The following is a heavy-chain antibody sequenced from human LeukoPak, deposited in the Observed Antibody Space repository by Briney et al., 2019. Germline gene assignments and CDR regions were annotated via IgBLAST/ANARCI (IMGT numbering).Heavy chain of an antibody. CDR1: GFTFSSYW. CDR3: AKVAVLLWFGELYRENWFDP. Sequence: GGSLRLSCAASGFTFSSYWMSWVRQAPGKGLEWVAFIRYDGSNKYYADSVKGRFTISRDNSKNTLYLQMNSLRAEDTAVYYCAKVAVLLWFGELYRENWFDPWGQGTLVTVSS. D-gene: IGHD3-10*01. CDR2: IRYDGSNK. V-gene: IGHV3-30*02. J-gene: IGHJ5*02.